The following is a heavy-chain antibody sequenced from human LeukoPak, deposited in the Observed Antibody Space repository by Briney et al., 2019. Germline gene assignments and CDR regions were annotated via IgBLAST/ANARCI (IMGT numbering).Heavy chain of an antibody. V-gene: IGHV6-1*01. J-gene: IGHJ5*02. Sequence: SQTLSLTCAISGDSVSSNSAAWNWIRQSPSRGLEWLGRTYYRSKWYNDYAVSVKSRITINPDTSKNQFSLKLSSVTAADTAVYYCARGLVGYGHTMVRGLRHVGRFDPWGQGTLVTVSS. CDR2: TYYRSKWYN. D-gene: IGHD3-10*01. CDR1: GDSVSSNSAA. CDR3: ARGLVGYGHTMVRGLRHVGRFDP.